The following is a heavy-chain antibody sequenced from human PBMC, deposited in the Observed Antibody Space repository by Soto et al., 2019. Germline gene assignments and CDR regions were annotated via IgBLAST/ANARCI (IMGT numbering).Heavy chain of an antibody. CDR2: ISYDGSNK. CDR3: AKDKALDY. Sequence: PGGSLRLSCAASGFTLSSYGMHWVRQAPGKGLEWVAVISYDGSNKYYADSVKGRFTISGDNSKNTLYLQMNSLRAEDTAVYYCAKDKALDYWGQGALVTVSS. CDR1: GFTLSSYG. V-gene: IGHV3-30*18. J-gene: IGHJ4*02.